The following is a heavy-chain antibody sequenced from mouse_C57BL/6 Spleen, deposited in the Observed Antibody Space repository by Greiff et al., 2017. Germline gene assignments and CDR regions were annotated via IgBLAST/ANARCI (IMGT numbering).Heavy chain of an antibody. CDR2: IHPNSGST. V-gene: IGHV1-64*01. Sequence: QVHVKQPGAELVKPGASVKLSCKASGYTFTSYWMHWVKQRPGQGLEWIGMIHPNSGSTNYNEKFKSKATLTVDKSSSTAYMQLSSLTSEDSAVNDCAYDYTLAYWGQGTLVTVSA. CDR3: AYDYTLAY. D-gene: IGHD2-4*01. CDR1: GYTFTSYW. J-gene: IGHJ3*01.